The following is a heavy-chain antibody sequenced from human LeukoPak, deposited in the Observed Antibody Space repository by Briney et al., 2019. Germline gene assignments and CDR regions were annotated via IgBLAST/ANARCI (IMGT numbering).Heavy chain of an antibody. CDR2: ISDIGSI. Sequence: SETLSLTCTVSGGSISSYYWSWIRQPPGKGLEWIAYISDIGSINYNPSLKSRVTISVDTSKNQFSLKLSSVTAADTAVYYCARGPSSSHPQTDYWGQGTLVTVSS. J-gene: IGHJ4*02. CDR3: ARGPSSSHPQTDY. V-gene: IGHV4-59*12. D-gene: IGHD6-13*01. CDR1: GGSISSYY.